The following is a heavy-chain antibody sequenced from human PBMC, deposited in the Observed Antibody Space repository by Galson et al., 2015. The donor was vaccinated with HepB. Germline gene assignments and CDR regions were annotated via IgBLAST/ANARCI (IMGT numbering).Heavy chain of an antibody. CDR2: INSDGSTT. CDR3: ARGLGMATVTPFGY. J-gene: IGHJ4*02. CDR1: GFTFSNFW. V-gene: IGHV3-74*01. D-gene: IGHD5-24*01. Sequence: SLRLSCAASGFTFSNFWMYWVRQAPGKGLVWVSRINSDGSTTTYADFVKGRFTISRDNTKSTLDLQMDSLRAEDTAVYYCARGLGMATVTPFGYWGQGTLVTVSS.